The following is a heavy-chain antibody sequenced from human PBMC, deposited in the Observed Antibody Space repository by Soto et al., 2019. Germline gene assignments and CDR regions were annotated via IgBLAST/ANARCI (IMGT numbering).Heavy chain of an antibody. CDR1: GFTFSSYA. Sequence: EVQLLESGGGLVQPGGSLRLSCAASGFTFSSYAMSWVRQAPGKGLEWVSAISGSGGSTYYADSVTGRFTISRDNSQNTRDLQMNSLRDADTAVYYCAKALYSSGWDDYYIDVWGKGTTVTVSS. D-gene: IGHD6-19*01. J-gene: IGHJ6*03. CDR3: AKALYSSGWDDYYIDV. CDR2: ISGSGGST. V-gene: IGHV3-23*01.